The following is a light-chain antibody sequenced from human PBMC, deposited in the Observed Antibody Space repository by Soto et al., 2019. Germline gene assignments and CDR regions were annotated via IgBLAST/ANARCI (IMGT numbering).Light chain of an antibody. J-gene: IGLJ2*01. CDR3: ATWEDSLNVV. CDR2: SND. V-gene: IGLV1-44*01. CDR1: TSNIGTNT. Sequence: QSVLTQSPSASGTPGQRVSISCSGSTSNIGTNTVSWYQHVPGTAPKLLIYSNDQRPSAVPGRFSGSKSGTSASLAISGLLSEDEADYYCATWEDSLNVVFGGGTKVTVL.